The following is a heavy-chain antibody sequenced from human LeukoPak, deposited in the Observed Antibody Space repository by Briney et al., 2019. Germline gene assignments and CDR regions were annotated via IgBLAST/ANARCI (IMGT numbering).Heavy chain of an antibody. Sequence: GRSLRLSCAASGFSFSNCAMHWVRQAPGKGLEWVAVISYDGSNKKYADSVKGRFTISRDNSKNTLYLQMNSLRAEDTAVFYCARDLKNYYGSGDYYYGMDVWGQGTTVTVSS. CDR1: GFSFSNCA. D-gene: IGHD3-10*01. J-gene: IGHJ6*02. CDR2: ISYDGSNK. CDR3: ARDLKNYYGSGDYYYGMDV. V-gene: IGHV3-30-3*01.